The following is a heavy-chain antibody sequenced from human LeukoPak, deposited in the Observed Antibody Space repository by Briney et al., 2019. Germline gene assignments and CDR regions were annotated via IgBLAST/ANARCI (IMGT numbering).Heavy chain of an antibody. CDR1: GGSISSYY. D-gene: IGHD3-9*01. CDR2: IYYSGST. Sequence: SETLSLTCTVSGGSISSYYWSWIRQHPGKGLEWIGYIYYSGSTNYNPSLKSRVTISVDTSKNQFSLKLSSVTAADTALYYWASTAYDILTGYYTFFDYWGQGTLVTVSS. J-gene: IGHJ4*02. V-gene: IGHV4-59*01. CDR3: ASTAYDILTGYYTFFDY.